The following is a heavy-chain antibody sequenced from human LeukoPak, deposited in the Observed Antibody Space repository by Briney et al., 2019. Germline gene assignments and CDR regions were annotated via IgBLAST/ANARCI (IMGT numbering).Heavy chain of an antibody. CDR2: IKPDGSNK. D-gene: IGHD2-2*01. CDR3: ARGEIVVVPAATLYYYYGMDV. CDR1: GFTFSNFW. J-gene: IGHJ6*04. V-gene: IGHV3-7*03. Sequence: GGSLRLSCTASGFTFSNFWMSWVRQAPGKGLEWVANIKPDGSNKYYVDSMEGRFTISRDHAKSSLYLQMNSLRAEDTAVYYCARGEIVVVPAATLYYYYGMDVWGKGTTVTVSS.